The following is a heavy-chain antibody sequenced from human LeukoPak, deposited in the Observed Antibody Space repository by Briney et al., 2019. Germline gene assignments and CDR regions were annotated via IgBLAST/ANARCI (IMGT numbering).Heavy chain of an antibody. CDR2: ISYDGSNK. D-gene: IGHD4-17*01. J-gene: IGHJ4*02. CDR3: ARGLFTGGTYYGY. V-gene: IGHV3-30-3*01. Sequence: GGSLRLSCAASGFTFGKYTMPWVRQAPGKGLEWVAVISYDGSNKYYADSVKGRFTISRDNSKNTLYLQMNSLRAEDTAVYYCARGLFTGGTYYGYWGQGTLVTVSS. CDR1: GFTFGKYT.